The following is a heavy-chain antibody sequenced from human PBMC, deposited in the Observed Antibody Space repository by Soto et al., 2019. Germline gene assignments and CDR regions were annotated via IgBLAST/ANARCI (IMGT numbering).Heavy chain of an antibody. CDR3: ARDVGVWFVELSSSAKYYYGMDA. CDR1: GGSISSGGYY. Sequence: QVQLQESGPGLVKPSQTLSLTCTVSGGSISSGGYYWTWIRQHPGKGLEWIGYIYYSGRTHYNPSLNNRPGISGDLSQHQFSLPLSALTAAATAGYYCARDVGVWFVELSSSAKYYYGMDAWGQGTTVTVS. J-gene: IGHJ6*02. CDR2: IYYSGRT. V-gene: IGHV4-31*03. D-gene: IGHD3-10*01.